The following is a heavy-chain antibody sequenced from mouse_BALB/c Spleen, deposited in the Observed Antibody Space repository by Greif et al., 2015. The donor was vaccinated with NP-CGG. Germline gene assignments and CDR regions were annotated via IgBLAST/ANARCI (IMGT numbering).Heavy chain of an antibody. D-gene: IGHD1-1*01. Sequence: QVQLKQSGPELVRPGESVKISCKGSGYTFTDYAMHWVKQSHAKSLEWIGVISIYYDNTNYNQKFKGKATMTVDKSSSTAYMELARLTSEDSAIYYCARGDYYGSSLGYYAMDYWGQGTSVTVSS. CDR2: ISIYYDNT. CDR1: GYTFTDYA. J-gene: IGHJ4*01. V-gene: IGHV1-67*01. CDR3: ARGDYYGSSLGYYAMDY.